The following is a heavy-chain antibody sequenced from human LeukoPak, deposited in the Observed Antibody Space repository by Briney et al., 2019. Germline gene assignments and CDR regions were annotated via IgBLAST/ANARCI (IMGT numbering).Heavy chain of an antibody. CDR3: ARVDPDSSSTLEVFDY. Sequence: SETLSLTCTVSGGSISSYYWSWIRQPPGKGLEWIGYIYYSGSTNYNPSLKSRVTISVDTSKNQFSLKLSPVTAADTAVYYCARVDPDSSSTLEVFDYWGQGTLVTVSS. J-gene: IGHJ4*02. CDR1: GGSISSYY. D-gene: IGHD6-6*01. CDR2: IYYSGST. V-gene: IGHV4-59*01.